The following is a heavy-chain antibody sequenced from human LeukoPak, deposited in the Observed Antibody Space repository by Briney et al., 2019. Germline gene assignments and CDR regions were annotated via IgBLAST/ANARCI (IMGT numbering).Heavy chain of an antibody. V-gene: IGHV4-61*02. CDR2: FYISGGT. J-gene: IGHJ3*02. Sequence: SETLSLTCTVSGDSISSGSYYWNWIRQPAGKGLEWIGRFYISGGTNYNPSLKSRVTISVDTSKNQFSLKLTSVTAADTAVYYCASLGGFAICGHGTVVTVSS. CDR1: GDSISSGSYY. CDR3: ASLGGFAI.